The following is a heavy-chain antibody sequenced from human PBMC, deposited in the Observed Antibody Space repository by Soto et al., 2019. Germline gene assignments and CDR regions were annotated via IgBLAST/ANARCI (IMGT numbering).Heavy chain of an antibody. CDR2: LSYEGSEE. Sequence: QVRLVESGGGVVQPGRSLRLSCAASGFNFGVFGMHWVRQAPGKGLQWLSVLSYEGSEEYDADSVRGRFTISRDNSKNTLFLQMDSLGVDDTGVYYCALTRRSSLLEVAGPGFEYWGQGTLVTVS. D-gene: IGHD6-19*01. CDR3: ALTRRSSLLEVAGPGFEY. CDR1: GFNFGVFG. V-gene: IGHV3-30*03. J-gene: IGHJ4*02.